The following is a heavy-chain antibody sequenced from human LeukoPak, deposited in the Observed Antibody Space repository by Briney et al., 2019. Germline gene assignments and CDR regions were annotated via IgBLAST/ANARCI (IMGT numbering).Heavy chain of an antibody. CDR1: GFTFSSYA. CDR2: ISYDGSNE. V-gene: IGHV3-30*04. Sequence: GRSLRLSCAASGFTFSSYAMHWVRQAPGKGLEWVAVISYDGSNEYYAGSVKGRFTISRDSSKNTLYLQMNSLRAKDTAVYYCARAGGHYNWNFGDAIDIWGQGTMVTVSS. J-gene: IGHJ3*02. D-gene: IGHD1-20*01. CDR3: ARAGGHYNWNFGDAIDI.